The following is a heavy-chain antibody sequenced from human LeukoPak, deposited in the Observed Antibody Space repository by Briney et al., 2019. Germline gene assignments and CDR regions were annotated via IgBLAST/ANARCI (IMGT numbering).Heavy chain of an antibody. Sequence: SETLSLTCTVSGGSISSYYWSWIRQSPGKGLECIGYIHYTGSTNYNPSLKSRVTISVETSKNQFSLKLKSVTATDTAVYYCARGGYYGSGNDFRFDPWGQGTLVTVSS. CDR2: IHYTGST. CDR3: ARGGYYGSGNDFRFDP. J-gene: IGHJ5*02. CDR1: GGSISSYY. V-gene: IGHV4-59*01. D-gene: IGHD3-10*01.